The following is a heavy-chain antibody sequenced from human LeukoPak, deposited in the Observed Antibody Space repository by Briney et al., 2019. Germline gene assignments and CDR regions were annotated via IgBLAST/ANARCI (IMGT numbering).Heavy chain of an antibody. J-gene: IGHJ3*02. V-gene: IGHV1-46*01. CDR2: INPSGGST. D-gene: IGHD3-3*01. CDR3: ARDEIREVGVVITDAFDI. CDR1: GYTFTSYY. Sequence: GASVKVSCKASGYTFTSYYIHWVRQAPGQGLEWMGIINPSGGSTSYAQKFQGRVTMIRDTSTSTVYMELSSLRSEDTAVYHCARDEIREVGVVITDAFDIWGQGTMVTVSS.